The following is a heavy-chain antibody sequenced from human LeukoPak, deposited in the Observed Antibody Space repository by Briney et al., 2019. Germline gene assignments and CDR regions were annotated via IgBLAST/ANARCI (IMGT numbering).Heavy chain of an antibody. CDR1: GFTFSTYD. CDR3: VRRYSETSGPLGS. J-gene: IGHJ5*02. D-gene: IGHD3-22*01. Sequence: GGSLRLSCAASGFTFSTYDMHWLRQVTGRGLEWVSAIGTTGLTYYPDSVKGGLTISRENAKNSLYLQMNSLSAGDTAVYYCVRRYSETSGPLGSWGQGNLVTVSS. CDR2: IGTTGLT. V-gene: IGHV3-13*01.